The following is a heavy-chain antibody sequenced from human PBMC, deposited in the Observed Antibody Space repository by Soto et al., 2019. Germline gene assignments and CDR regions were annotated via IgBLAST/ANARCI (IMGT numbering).Heavy chain of an antibody. CDR2: ISGSSGST. CDR1: GFTFSSYA. Sequence: GGSLRLSCAASGFTFSSYAMSWVRQAPGKGLEWVSAISGSSGSTYYADSVKGRFTISRDNSKNTLYLQMNSLRDEDTAVYYCAKDVAAAGSRDYWGQGTLVTVSS. D-gene: IGHD6-13*01. CDR3: AKDVAAAGSRDY. J-gene: IGHJ4*02. V-gene: IGHV3-23*01.